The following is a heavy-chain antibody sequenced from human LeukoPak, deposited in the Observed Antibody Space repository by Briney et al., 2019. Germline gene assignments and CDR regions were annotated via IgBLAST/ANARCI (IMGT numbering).Heavy chain of an antibody. Sequence: PGGSLRLSCAASGFTFSAYYMHWVRQAPGKGPVWVSRINSDGSDITYADSVKGRFTISRDNSKNTLYLQMNSLRAEDTAVYYCASPPGAHYYYYMDVWGKGTTVTVSS. CDR2: INSDGSDI. J-gene: IGHJ6*03. V-gene: IGHV3-74*03. CDR1: GFTFSAYY. D-gene: IGHD3-10*01. CDR3: ASPPGAHYYYYMDV.